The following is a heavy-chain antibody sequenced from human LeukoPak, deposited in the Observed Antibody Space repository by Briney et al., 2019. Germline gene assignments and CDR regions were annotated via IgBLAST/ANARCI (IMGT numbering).Heavy chain of an antibody. CDR2: IYYSGST. CDR3: ARGSLGDFWSGIFDY. V-gene: IGHV4-4*07. Sequence: SETLSLTCTVSGGSISSYYWSWIRQPAGKGLEWIGSIYYSGSTYYNPSLKSRVTISVDTSKNQFSLKLSSVTAADTAVYYCARGSLGDFWSGIFDYWGQGTLVTVSS. J-gene: IGHJ4*02. CDR1: GGSISSYY. D-gene: IGHD3-3*01.